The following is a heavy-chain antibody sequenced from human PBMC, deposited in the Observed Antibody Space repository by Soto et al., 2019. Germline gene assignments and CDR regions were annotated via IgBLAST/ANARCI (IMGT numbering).Heavy chain of an antibody. Sequence: QVQLVESGGGVVQPGRSLRLSCAASGFSFSSRAMHWVRQAPGKGLEWVAVVSHDGSNKYYADSVKGRVTISRDNSINTGYLQMNSLRAEDTAVYYCARVSIAVAGIAYYFDYWGQGTLVTVSS. CDR2: VSHDGSNK. D-gene: IGHD6-19*01. V-gene: IGHV3-30-3*01. CDR3: ARVSIAVAGIAYYFDY. CDR1: GFSFSSRA. J-gene: IGHJ4*02.